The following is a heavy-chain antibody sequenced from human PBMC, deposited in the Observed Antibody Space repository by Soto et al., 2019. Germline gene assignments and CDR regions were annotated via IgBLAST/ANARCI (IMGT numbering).Heavy chain of an antibody. Sequence: ASVKVCCKAPGDRFTSYGIGWVRQAPGQGLEWMGWINAYNGNTNYAQNLQGRVTLTTDTSTSTAYMELRSLGSNDTAVYYCAMVDVYVTPSPQDVWGQGTTVTVSS. CDR1: GDRFTSYG. V-gene: IGHV1-18*01. CDR2: INAYNGNT. CDR3: AMVDVYVTPSPQDV. J-gene: IGHJ6*02. D-gene: IGHD3-16*01.